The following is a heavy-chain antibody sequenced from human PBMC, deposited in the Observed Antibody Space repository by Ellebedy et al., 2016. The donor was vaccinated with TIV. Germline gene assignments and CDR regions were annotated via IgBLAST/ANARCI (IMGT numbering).Heavy chain of an antibody. J-gene: IGHJ4*02. CDR1: GHTFTSYW. CDR2: IFPGDSDT. Sequence: GESLKISCTGSGHTFTSYWSGWVRPITGKGLEWVGLIFPGDSDTRYSPSFEGQVTISADKSISTAYLQWRSLKASDTDIYYCARAATYDFWSYWGQGTLVIVS. D-gene: IGHD3-3*01. V-gene: IGHV5-51*01. CDR3: ARAATYDFWSY.